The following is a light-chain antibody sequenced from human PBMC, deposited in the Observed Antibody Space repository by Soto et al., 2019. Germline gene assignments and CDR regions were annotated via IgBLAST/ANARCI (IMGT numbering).Light chain of an antibody. V-gene: IGLV2-14*01. Sequence: QSVLTQPASVSGSPGQSITISCIGTSSDIGAYNYVSWYQQHPGKVPKLMIYEVTNRPSGLSNRFSGSKSGNTAFLTISGLQAEDEADYFCSSYTSTSTLYVFGTGTKVTVL. J-gene: IGLJ1*01. CDR1: SSDIGAYNY. CDR3: SSYTSTSTLYV. CDR2: EVT.